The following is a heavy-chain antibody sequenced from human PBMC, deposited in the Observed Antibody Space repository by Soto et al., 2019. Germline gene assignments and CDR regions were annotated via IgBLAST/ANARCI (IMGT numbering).Heavy chain of an antibody. CDR3: SRHAPPGVSAPFSF. CDR1: GDSISSSLHY. D-gene: IGHD2-8*01. CDR2: IHYRGST. V-gene: IGHV4-39*01. Sequence: QVHLQESGPGLVKPSGTLSLTCTVSGDSISSSLHYWAWIRQSPGKGLEWIGSIHYRGSTYYNPSLTSRVTIALDTSKNQVFFQLTSVTAADTARYFCSRHAPPGVSAPFSFWGQGTPVTVSS. J-gene: IGHJ1*01.